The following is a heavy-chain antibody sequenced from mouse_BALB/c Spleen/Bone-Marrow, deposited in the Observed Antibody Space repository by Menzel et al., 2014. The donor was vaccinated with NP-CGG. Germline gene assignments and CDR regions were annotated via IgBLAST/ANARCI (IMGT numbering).Heavy chain of an antibody. J-gene: IGHJ3*01. Sequence: VQLKDSGPELAKPGASVKTSCKASGYTFTSYVMHWVKQKPGQGLEWIGYINPYNDGTKYNEKFKGKATLTSDKSSSTAYMELSSLTSEDSAVYYCARPYYYGSSGDSWFAYWGQGTLVTVSA. CDR2: INPYNDGT. CDR3: ARPYYYGSSGDSWFAY. D-gene: IGHD1-1*01. CDR1: GYTFTSYV. V-gene: IGHV1-14*01.